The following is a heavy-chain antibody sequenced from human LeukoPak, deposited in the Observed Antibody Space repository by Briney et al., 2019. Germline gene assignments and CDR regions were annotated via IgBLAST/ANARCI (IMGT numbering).Heavy chain of an antibody. CDR3: ARDRRIAAAGYNWFDP. V-gene: IGHV4-38-2*02. D-gene: IGHD6-13*01. CDR2: IYHSGST. Sequence: SETLSLTCTVSGYSISSGYYWGWIRQPPGKGLEWIGSIYHSGSTYYNPSLKSRVTISVDTSKNQFSLKLSSVTAADTAVYYCARDRRIAAAGYNWFDPWGQGTLVTVSS. J-gene: IGHJ5*02. CDR1: GYSISSGYY.